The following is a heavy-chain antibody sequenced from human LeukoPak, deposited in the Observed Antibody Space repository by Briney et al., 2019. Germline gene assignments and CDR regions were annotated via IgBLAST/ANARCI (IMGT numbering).Heavy chain of an antibody. J-gene: IGHJ4*02. V-gene: IGHV4-30-4*08. CDR3: ARAIAAAFHYFDY. Sequence: TXSLXCTVSGGSISTTSYYWGWIRQPPGKGLXWIGYIYYSGSTYYNPSLKSRVTISVDTSKNQFSLKLSSVTAADTAVYYCARAIAAAFHYFDYWGQGTLVTVSS. CDR2: IYYSGST. D-gene: IGHD6-13*01. CDR1: GGSISTTSYY.